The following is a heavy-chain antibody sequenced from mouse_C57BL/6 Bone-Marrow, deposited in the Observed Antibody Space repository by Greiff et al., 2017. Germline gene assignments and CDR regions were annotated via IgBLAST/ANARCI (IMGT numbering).Heavy chain of an antibody. V-gene: IGHV1-9*01. D-gene: IGHD1-1*01. CDR2: IFPGSGCT. Sequence: QVQLQQSGAELMKPGASVKLSCKATGYTFTGYWIEWVKQRPGHGLEWIGEIFPGSGCTNYNQKFKGTATFTADTSSNTAYMQLSSLTTEDSAIYYWARRYYGSRDWFAYWGQGTLGTVSA. J-gene: IGHJ3*01. CDR1: GYTFTGYW. CDR3: ARRYYGSRDWFAY.